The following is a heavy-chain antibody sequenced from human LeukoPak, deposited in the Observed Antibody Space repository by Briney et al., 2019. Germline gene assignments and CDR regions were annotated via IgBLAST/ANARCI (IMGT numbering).Heavy chain of an antibody. V-gene: IGHV4-31*03. CDR1: GGSISSGGYY. CDR2: IYYSGST. D-gene: IGHD3-3*02. J-gene: IGHJ4*02. Sequence: SETLSLTCTVSGGSISSGGYYWSWVRQHPGKGLEWIGYIYYSGSTNYNPSLKSRVTISEDTSKSQFSLRLSSVTAADTAVYYCAREVISMKEVGYFDYWGQGTLVTVSS. CDR3: AREVISMKEVGYFDY.